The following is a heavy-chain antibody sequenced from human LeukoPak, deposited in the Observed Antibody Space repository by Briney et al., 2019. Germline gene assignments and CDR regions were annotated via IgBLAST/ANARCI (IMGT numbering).Heavy chain of an antibody. J-gene: IGHJ2*01. CDR3: AKTGYYYDRSDYYYDRSRYFDL. CDR1: GFTFSSYS. Sequence: GGSLRLSCAASGFTFSSYSMNWVRQAPGKGLEWVSYISSSSSTIYYADSVKGRFTISRDNAKNSLYLQMNSLRAEDTAVYYCAKTGYYYDRSDYYYDRSRYFDLWGRGTLVTVSS. D-gene: IGHD3-22*01. CDR2: ISSSSSTI. V-gene: IGHV3-48*01.